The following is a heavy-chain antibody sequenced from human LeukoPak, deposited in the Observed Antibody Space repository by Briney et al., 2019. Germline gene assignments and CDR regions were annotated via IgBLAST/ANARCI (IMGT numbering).Heavy chain of an antibody. CDR3: ARWQLERPYHFDC. CDR1: GFTFSSYW. J-gene: IGHJ4*02. V-gene: IGHV3-7*01. D-gene: IGHD1-1*01. Sequence: SGGSLRLSCAASGFTFSSYWMSWVRQAPGKGLEWVANIKQDGSEKYYVDSVKGRFTVSRDNAKNSLYLQMNSLRAEDTAVYYCARWQLERPYHFDCWGQGALVTVSS. CDR2: IKQDGSEK.